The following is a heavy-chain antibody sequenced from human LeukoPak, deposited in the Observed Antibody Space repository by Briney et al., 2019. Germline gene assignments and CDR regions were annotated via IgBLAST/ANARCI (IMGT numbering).Heavy chain of an antibody. CDR1: GYSFATYW. CDR3: ARPPSRGYSSSFEY. V-gene: IGHV5-51*01. CDR2: IYPDELNI. J-gene: IGHJ4*02. D-gene: IGHD2-2*03. Sequence: GESLKISCKGSGYSFATYWVAWVRQMPGKGLGWMGIIYPDELNIRYSPSFQGQVTISADKSISTAYLQWSSLKASDTAIYYCARPPSRGYSSSFEYWGQGTLVTVSS.